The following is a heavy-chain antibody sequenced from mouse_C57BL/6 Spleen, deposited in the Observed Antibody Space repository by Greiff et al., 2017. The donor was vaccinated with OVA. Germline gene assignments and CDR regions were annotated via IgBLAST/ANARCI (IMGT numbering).Heavy chain of an antibody. CDR1: GYTFTEYT. J-gene: IGHJ1*03. D-gene: IGHD1-1*01. V-gene: IGHV1-62-2*01. Sequence: QVQLQQSGAELVKPGASVKLSCKASGYTFTEYTIHWVKQRSGQGLEWIGWFYPGSGSIKYNEKFKDKATLTADKSSSTVYMELRRLTSEDSAVYFCARHEEGLYYGSSSWYFDVWGTGTTVTVSS. CDR3: ARHEEGLYYGSSSWYFDV. CDR2: FYPGSGSI.